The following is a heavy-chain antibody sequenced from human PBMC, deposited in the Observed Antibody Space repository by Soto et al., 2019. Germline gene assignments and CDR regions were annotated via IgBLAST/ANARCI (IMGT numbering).Heavy chain of an antibody. CDR2: IRYSGNT. J-gene: IGHJ4*02. D-gene: IGHD4-17*01. CDR1: GASINDGAYY. Sequence: QVQLQESGPGLVKPAQTLALTCTVSGASINDGAYYWNWVRQHTEKGLEWIGYIRYSGNTYYNPSLKSRVIISLDTCKNQFSLMLSSVTAADTAMYYCARSNYGDYGAQPDHWGQGSPVTVSS. CDR3: ARSNYGDYGAQPDH. V-gene: IGHV4-31*03.